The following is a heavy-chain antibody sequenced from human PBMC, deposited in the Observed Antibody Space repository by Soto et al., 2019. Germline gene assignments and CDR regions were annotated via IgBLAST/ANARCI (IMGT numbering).Heavy chain of an antibody. CDR3: AIDTHGYDHGAGRY. CDR1: GYSFTSYG. D-gene: IGHD5-12*01. V-gene: IGHV1-18*01. Sequence: QVQLVQSGAEVNKPGASVKVSCEASGYSFTSYGITWVRQAPGQGLEWMGWISAYNRDSDNAHTNYAQKLQGSITVSVDISPAPAYTELTRLTSDDSAVYYCAIDTHGYDHGAGRYLGPGPLVTVSS. J-gene: IGHJ4*02. CDR2: ISAYNRDSDNAHT.